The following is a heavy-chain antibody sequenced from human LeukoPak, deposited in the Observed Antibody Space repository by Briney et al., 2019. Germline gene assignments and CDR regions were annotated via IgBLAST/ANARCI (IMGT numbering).Heavy chain of an antibody. CDR3: ARVYGDYVDY. V-gene: IGHV4-59*11. CDR1: GGSISSHY. J-gene: IGHJ4*02. CDR2: IYYSGST. Sequence: SETLSLTCTVSGGSISSHYWSWIRQPPGKGLEWIGYIYYSGSTDYNPSLKSRVTISVDTSKNQFSLKLSSVTAADTAVYYCARVYGDYVDYWGQGTLVTVSS. D-gene: IGHD4-17*01.